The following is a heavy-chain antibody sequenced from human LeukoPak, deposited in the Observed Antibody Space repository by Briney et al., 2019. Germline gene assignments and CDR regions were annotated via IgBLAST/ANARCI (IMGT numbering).Heavy chain of an antibody. CDR2: IHYSGST. CDR1: GGTISSYY. CDR3: ARGGKYYDYVWGSYIFDY. Sequence: PSETLSLTCTVSGGTISSYYWNWIRQPPGKGLEWIGYIHYSGSTNYNPSLKSRVTMSVDTSKNQFSLNLSSVTAADTAVYYCARGGKYYDYVWGSYIFDYWGQGTLVTVSS. J-gene: IGHJ4*02. V-gene: IGHV4-59*01. D-gene: IGHD3-16*01.